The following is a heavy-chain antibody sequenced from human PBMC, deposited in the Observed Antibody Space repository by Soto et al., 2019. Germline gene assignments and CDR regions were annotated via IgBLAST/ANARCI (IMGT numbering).Heavy chain of an antibody. V-gene: IGHV4-34*01. Sequence: PSETLSLTCAVYGGSFSGYYWSWIRQPPGKGLEWIGEINHSGSTNYNPSLKSRVTISVDTSKNQFSLKLSSVTAADTAVYYCARRHIVVVVAATLGWFDPWGQGTLVTVSS. CDR3: ARRHIVVVVAATLGWFDP. CDR1: GGSFSGYY. CDR2: INHSGST. J-gene: IGHJ5*02. D-gene: IGHD2-15*01.